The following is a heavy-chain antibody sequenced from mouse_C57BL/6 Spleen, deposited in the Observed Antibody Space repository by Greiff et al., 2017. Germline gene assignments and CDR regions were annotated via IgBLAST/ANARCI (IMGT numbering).Heavy chain of an antibody. CDR2: IDPANGNT. CDR1: GFNIKNTY. J-gene: IGHJ4*01. D-gene: IGHD4-1*01. CDR3: ASASWAYYCARDY. Sequence: EVQLQQSVAELVRPGASVKLSCTASGFNIKNTYMHWVKQRPEQGLEWIGRIDPANGNTQYAPKFPGKATLTAATSSTTAYLQLSSRTSDDTASDYCASASWAYYCARDYWGQGTSVTVSA. V-gene: IGHV14-3*01.